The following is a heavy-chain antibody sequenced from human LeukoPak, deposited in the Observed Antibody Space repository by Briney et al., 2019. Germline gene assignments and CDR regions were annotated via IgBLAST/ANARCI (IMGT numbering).Heavy chain of an antibody. Sequence: PSETLSLTCTVSGGSISSGGYYWSWIRQHPGKGLEWIGYIYYSGSAYYNPSLKSRVTISVDTSKIQFFLTLTSLTATDTAVYYCARQPTGYPNWFDPWGQGTLVTVSS. CDR2: IYYSGSA. J-gene: IGHJ5*02. D-gene: IGHD3-9*01. CDR1: GGSISSGGYY. V-gene: IGHV4-39*01. CDR3: ARQPTGYPNWFDP.